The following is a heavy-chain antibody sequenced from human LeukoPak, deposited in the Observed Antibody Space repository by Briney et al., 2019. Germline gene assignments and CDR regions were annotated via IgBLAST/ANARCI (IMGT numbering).Heavy chain of an antibody. J-gene: IGHJ6*02. Sequence: ASVKVSCKASGYTFTSYGISWVRQAPGQGLEWMGWISAYNGNTNYAQKLQGRVTMTTDTSTSTAYMELRSLRSDDTAVYYCARDRTYYDFWSGYYRVYYYYGMDVWGQGTTVTVSS. D-gene: IGHD3-3*01. V-gene: IGHV1-18*01. CDR2: ISAYNGNT. CDR3: ARDRTYYDFWSGYYRVYYYYGMDV. CDR1: GYTFTSYG.